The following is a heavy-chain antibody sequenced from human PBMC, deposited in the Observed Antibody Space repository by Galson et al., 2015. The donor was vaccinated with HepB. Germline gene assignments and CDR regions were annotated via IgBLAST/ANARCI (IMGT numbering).Heavy chain of an antibody. CDR1: GGTFSSYA. V-gene: IGHV1-69*13. CDR2: IIPIFGTA. Sequence: SVKVSCKASGGTFSSYAISWVRQAPGQGLEWMGGIIPIFGTANYAQKFQGRVTITADESTSTAYMELSSLRSEDTAMYYCARDRLLWFGELYLDAFDIWGQGTMVTVSS. J-gene: IGHJ3*02. CDR3: ARDRLLWFGELYLDAFDI. D-gene: IGHD3-10*01.